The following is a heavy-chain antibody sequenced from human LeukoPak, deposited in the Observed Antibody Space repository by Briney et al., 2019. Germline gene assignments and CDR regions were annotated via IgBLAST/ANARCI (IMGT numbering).Heavy chain of an antibody. Sequence: GGSLRLSCAASGFTFSSYSMNWVRRAPGKGLEWVSYISSSSSTIYYADSVKGRFTISRDNAKNSLYLQMNSLRAEDTAVYYCAREGGHCSGGSCYWDDYWGQGTLVTVSS. CDR2: ISSSSSTI. CDR3: AREGGHCSGGSCYWDDY. CDR1: GFTFSSYS. V-gene: IGHV3-48*01. J-gene: IGHJ4*02. D-gene: IGHD2-15*01.